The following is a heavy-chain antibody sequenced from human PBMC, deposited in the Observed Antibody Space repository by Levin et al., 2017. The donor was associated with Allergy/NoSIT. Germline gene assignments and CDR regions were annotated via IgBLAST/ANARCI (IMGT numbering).Heavy chain of an antibody. D-gene: IGHD2-15*01. CDR2: ISGSGGST. CDR1: GFTFSSYA. CDR3: ASAMVVVAATPVDY. J-gene: IGHJ4*02. V-gene: IGHV3-23*01. Sequence: PGGSLRLSCAASGFTFSSYAMSWVRQAPGKGLEWVSAISGSGGSTYYADSVKGRFTISRDNSKNTLYLQMNSLRAEDTAVYYCASAMVVVAATPVDYWGQGTLVTVSS.